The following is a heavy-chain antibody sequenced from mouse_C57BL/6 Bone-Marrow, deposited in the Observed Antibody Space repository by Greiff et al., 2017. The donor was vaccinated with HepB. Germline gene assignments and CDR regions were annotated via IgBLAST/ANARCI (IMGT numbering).Heavy chain of an antibody. CDR2: IYPRSGNT. J-gene: IGHJ2*01. V-gene: IGHV1-81*01. CDR3: ARDWEDY. Sequence: VKLQESGAELARPGASVKLSCKASGYTFTSYGISWVKQRTGQGLEWIGEIYPRSGNTYYIEKFKGKATLTADKSSSTAYMELRSLTSEDSAVYFCARDWEDYWGQGTTLTVSS. D-gene: IGHD4-1*01. CDR1: GYTFTSYG.